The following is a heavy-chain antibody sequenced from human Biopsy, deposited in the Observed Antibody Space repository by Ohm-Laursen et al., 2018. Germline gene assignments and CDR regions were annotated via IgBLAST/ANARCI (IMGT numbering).Heavy chain of an antibody. Sequence: SETLSLTCTVYGATFSDYWSWIRQSPGKGLEWIGRIYTSGSPNYNLSLESRVTMSVDTSKNQFSLNLRSVTAADTAVYYCARGTGRYYVYGAFDIWGQGTVVTVSS. V-gene: IGHV4-4*07. CDR3: ARGTGRYYVYGAFDI. J-gene: IGHJ3*02. CDR2: IYTSGSP. CDR1: GATFSDY. D-gene: IGHD1-26*01.